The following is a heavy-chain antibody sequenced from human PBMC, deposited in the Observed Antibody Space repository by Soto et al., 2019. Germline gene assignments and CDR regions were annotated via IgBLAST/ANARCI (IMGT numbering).Heavy chain of an antibody. CDR1: GGTFSSYA. CDR3: AKRGGGYSYGSFDY. D-gene: IGHD5-18*01. Sequence: SVKVSCKASGGTFSSYAIIWVRQAPGQGLEWMGGIIPIFGTANYAQKFQGRVTITADKSTSTAYMELSSLRHEAPAVDYCAKRGGGYSYGSFDYWGQGTLVTVSS. J-gene: IGHJ4*02. V-gene: IGHV1-69*06. CDR2: IIPIFGTA.